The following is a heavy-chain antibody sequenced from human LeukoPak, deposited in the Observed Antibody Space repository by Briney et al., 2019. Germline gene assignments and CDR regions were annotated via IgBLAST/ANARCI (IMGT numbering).Heavy chain of an antibody. CDR3: TTRLLWFGELLTGDAFDI. V-gene: IGHV3-15*01. J-gene: IGHJ3*02. CDR2: IKSKTDGGTT. D-gene: IGHD3-10*01. Sequence: GGSLRLSCAASGFTFSNAWMSWVRQAPGKGLEWVGRIKSKTDGGTTDYAAPVKGRFTISRDDSKNTLYLQMNSLKTEDTAVYYCTTRLLWFGELLTGDAFDIWGQGTMVTVSS. CDR1: GFTFSNAW.